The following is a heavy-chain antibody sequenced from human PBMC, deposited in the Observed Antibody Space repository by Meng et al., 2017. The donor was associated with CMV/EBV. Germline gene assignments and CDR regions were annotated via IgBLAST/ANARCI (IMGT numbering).Heavy chain of an antibody. CDR1: GFTFSSYW. CDR3: ARDGAAAGTNTATHFDY. Sequence: GALKISCAASGFTFSSYWMSWVRQAPGKGLEWVANIKQDGSEKYYVDSVKGRFTISRDNAKNSLYLQMNSLRAEDTAVYYCARDGAAAGTNTATHFDYWGQGTLVTVSS. J-gene: IGHJ4*02. D-gene: IGHD6-13*01. V-gene: IGHV3-7*01. CDR2: IKQDGSEK.